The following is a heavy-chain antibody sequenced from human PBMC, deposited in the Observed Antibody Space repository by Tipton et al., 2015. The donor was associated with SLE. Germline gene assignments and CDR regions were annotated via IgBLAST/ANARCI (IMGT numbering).Heavy chain of an antibody. CDR1: GFTFSSCG. J-gene: IGHJ4*02. D-gene: IGHD6-19*01. Sequence: SLRLSCAASGFTFSSCGMNWVRQAPGKGLEWVSFISSGSSYMYYADSVKGRFTISRDNAKNSLYLQMNSLRAEDTAVYYCARVRYSSGWYIGRELDYWGQGTLVTVSS. CDR3: ARVRYSSGWYIGRELDY. CDR2: ISSGSSYM. V-gene: IGHV3-21*01.